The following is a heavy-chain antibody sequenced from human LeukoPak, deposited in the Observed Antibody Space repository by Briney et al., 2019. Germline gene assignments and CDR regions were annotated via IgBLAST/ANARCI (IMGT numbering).Heavy chain of an antibody. J-gene: IGHJ3*02. CDR2: IKQDGSEK. V-gene: IGHV3-7*01. D-gene: IGHD4-17*01. Sequence: PGGSLRLSCAASGFTFRDYRMSWVRQAPGKGLEWVANIKQDGSEKYYVDSVKGRFTISRDNAKNSLYLQMNSLRAEDTAVYDCARDFYGDYALSAFDIWGQGAMVTVSS. CDR3: ARDFYGDYALSAFDI. CDR1: GFTFRDYR.